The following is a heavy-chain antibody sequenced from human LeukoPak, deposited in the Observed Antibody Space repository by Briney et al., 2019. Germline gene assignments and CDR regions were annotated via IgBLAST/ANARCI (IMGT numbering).Heavy chain of an antibody. CDR2: IWYDGSNK. Sequence: PGGSLRLSCAASGFTFSSYGMHWVRQAPGKGLEWVAVIWYDGSNKYYADSVKGRFTISRDNSKNTLYLQMNSLRAEDTAVYYCARGRYSYGPMGGFDYWGQGTLVTVSS. D-gene: IGHD5-18*01. CDR1: GFTFSSYG. V-gene: IGHV3-33*01. J-gene: IGHJ4*02. CDR3: ARGRYSYGPMGGFDY.